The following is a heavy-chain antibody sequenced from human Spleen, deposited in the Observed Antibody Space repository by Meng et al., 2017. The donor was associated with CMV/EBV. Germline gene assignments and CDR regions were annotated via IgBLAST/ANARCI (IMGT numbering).Heavy chain of an antibody. CDR3: ARDRKSRDGYTPRNAFDI. D-gene: IGHD5-24*01. CDR1: GFIFSSYT. V-gene: IGHV3-30*04. J-gene: IGHJ3*02. Sequence: GGSLRLSCAASGFIFSSYTMNWVRQAPGKGLEWVAVASYDGTNKYYADSVKGRFTISRDNSKNTLYLQMNSLRVEDTAVYYCARDRKSRDGYTPRNAFDIWGQGTMVTVSS. CDR2: ASYDGTNK.